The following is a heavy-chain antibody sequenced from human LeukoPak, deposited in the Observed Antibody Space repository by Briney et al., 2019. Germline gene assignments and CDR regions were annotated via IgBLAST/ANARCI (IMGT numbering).Heavy chain of an antibody. J-gene: IGHJ4*02. D-gene: IGHD6-13*01. V-gene: IGHV3-53*01. CDR1: GFTVSSNY. Sequence: GGSLRLSCAASGFTVSSNYMSWVRQAPGKGLEWVSVISSSGTTYYADSVKGRFTISRDTSKNTLYLQMNSLRAEDTAVYYCAKDPRAAGTGGVDYWGQGTLVTVSS. CDR2: ISSSGTT. CDR3: AKDPRAAGTGGVDY.